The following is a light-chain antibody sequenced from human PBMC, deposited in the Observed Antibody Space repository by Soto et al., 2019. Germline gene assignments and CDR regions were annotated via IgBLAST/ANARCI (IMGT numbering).Light chain of an antibody. CDR3: SSYARSGTLI. Sequence: QSALTQSASVSGSPGQSITISCTGTSSDVGAYNYVSWYQQHPGKAPKLMIFDVRHRPSGVSNRFSGSKSGNTASLTISGLQAEDEADYYCSSYARSGTLIFGGGTKLTVL. CDR1: SSDVGAYNY. J-gene: IGLJ2*01. V-gene: IGLV2-14*01. CDR2: DVR.